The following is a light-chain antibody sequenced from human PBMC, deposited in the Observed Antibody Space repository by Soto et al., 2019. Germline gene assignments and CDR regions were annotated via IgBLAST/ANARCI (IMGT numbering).Light chain of an antibody. CDR2: GAS. CDR1: QTVNSDY. J-gene: IGKJ1*01. Sequence: EIVLTQSPGTLSLSPGETATLSCRASQTVNSDYLAWFQQKPGQAPRLLIYGASSRATGIPDRFSGSGSGTEFTLTISSLQSEDFAVYYCQHYYNWPRTFGQGTKVDIK. CDR3: QHYYNWPRT. V-gene: IGKV3-20*01.